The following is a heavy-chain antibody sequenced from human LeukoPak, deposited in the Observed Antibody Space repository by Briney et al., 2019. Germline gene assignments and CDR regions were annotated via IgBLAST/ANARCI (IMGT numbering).Heavy chain of an antibody. V-gene: IGHV4-59*01. CDR3: ARSRGRSYCSSTSCYTYAFDI. CDR2: IYYSGGT. J-gene: IGHJ3*02. Sequence: SETLSLTCTVSGGSISSYYWSWIRQPPGKGLEWIGYIYYSGGTNYNPSLKSRVTISVDTSKNQFSLKLSSVTAADTAVYYCARSRGRSYCSSTSCYTYAFDIWGQGTMVTVSS. CDR1: GGSISSYY. D-gene: IGHD2-2*02.